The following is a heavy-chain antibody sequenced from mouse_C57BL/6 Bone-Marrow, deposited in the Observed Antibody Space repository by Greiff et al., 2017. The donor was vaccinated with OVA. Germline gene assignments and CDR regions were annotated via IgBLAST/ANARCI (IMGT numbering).Heavy chain of an antibody. CDR1: GYTFTSYW. CDR3: ARRDFHYWDAMDY. V-gene: IGHV1-52*01. CDR2: IDPSDSET. D-gene: IGHD4-1*01. Sequence: QVQLQQPGAELVRPGSSVKLSCKASGYTFTSYWMHWVKQRPIQGLEWIGNIDPSDSETHYNQKFKDKATLTVDKTSSTAYMQLSSLTSEDSAVYDCARRDFHYWDAMDYWGQGTSVTVAS. J-gene: IGHJ4*01.